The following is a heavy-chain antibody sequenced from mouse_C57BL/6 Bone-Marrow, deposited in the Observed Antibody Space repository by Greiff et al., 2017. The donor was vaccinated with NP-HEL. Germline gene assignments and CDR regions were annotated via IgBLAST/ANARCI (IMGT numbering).Heavy chain of an antibody. Sequence: QLQQPGAELVMPGASVKLSCKASGYTFPSYWMHWVKQRPGQGLEWIGEIDPSDSYTNYNQKFKGKSTLTVDKSSSTAYMQLSSLTSEDSAVYYCARGIIYYYGSSQYYFDYWGQGTTLTVSS. CDR2: IDPSDSYT. CDR3: ARGIIYYYGSSQYYFDY. CDR1: GYTFPSYW. V-gene: IGHV1-69*01. J-gene: IGHJ2*01. D-gene: IGHD1-1*01.